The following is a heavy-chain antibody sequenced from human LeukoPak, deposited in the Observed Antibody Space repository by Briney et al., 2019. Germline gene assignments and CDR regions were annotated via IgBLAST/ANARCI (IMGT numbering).Heavy chain of an antibody. Sequence: PSETLSLTCTVSGGSISSYYWSWIRQPAGKGPEWIGRIYTSGSTNYNPSLKSRVTISVDTSKNQFSLKLSSVTAADTAVYYCAGLYYDYVWGSYRPRLSFDYWGQGTLVTVSS. CDR3: AGLYYDYVWGSYRPRLSFDY. D-gene: IGHD3-16*02. CDR1: GGSISSYY. V-gene: IGHV4-4*07. CDR2: IYTSGST. J-gene: IGHJ4*02.